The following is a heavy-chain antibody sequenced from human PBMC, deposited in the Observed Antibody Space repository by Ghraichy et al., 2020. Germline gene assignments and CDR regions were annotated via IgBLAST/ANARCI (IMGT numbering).Heavy chain of an antibody. CDR1: GGSIRSYY. J-gene: IGHJ4*02. V-gene: IGHV4-59*01. Sequence: SETLSLTCTVSGGSIRSYYWSWIRQIPGKGLEYIGYIHYSGSTNCNPSLRSRVTISIDMSKNQFSLQMSSVTAADTAVYYCASGLTPSTDSDFWGQGTLVTVSS. CDR2: IHYSGST. D-gene: IGHD4-17*01. CDR3: ASGLTPSTDSDF.